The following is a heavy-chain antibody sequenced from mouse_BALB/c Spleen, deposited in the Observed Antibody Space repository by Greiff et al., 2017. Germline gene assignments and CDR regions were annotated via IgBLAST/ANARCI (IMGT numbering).Heavy chain of an antibody. CDR2: IYPSDSYT. V-gene: IGHV1-69*02. Sequence: QVQLQQPGAELVRPGASVKLSCKASGYTFTSYWINWVKQRPGQGLEWIGNIYPSDSYTNYNQKFKDKATLTVDKSSSTAYMQLSSPTSEDSAVYYCTRDSSGAMDYWGQGTSVTVSS. J-gene: IGHJ4*01. CDR3: TRDSSGAMDY. D-gene: IGHD3-2*01. CDR1: GYTFTSYW.